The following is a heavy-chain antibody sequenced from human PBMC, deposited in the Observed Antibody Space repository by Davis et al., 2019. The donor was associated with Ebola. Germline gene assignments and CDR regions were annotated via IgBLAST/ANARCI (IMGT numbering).Heavy chain of an antibody. J-gene: IGHJ3*01. CDR2: INDIGGNP. Sequence: PGGSLRLSCEVSGFTFSSYAMSWVRQAPGKGLQWVSGINDIGGNPQHADSVKGRFTISRDNSKNTLYLQMNSLKAEDTAVYYCANSYGIVVVPDRDAFDLWGQGTMVTVSS. V-gene: IGHV3-23*01. D-gene: IGHD2-2*01. CDR3: ANSYGIVVVPDRDAFDL. CDR1: GFTFSSYA.